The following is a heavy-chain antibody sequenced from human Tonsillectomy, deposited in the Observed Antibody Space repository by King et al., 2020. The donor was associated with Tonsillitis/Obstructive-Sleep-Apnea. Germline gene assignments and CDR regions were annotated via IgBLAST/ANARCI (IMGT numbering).Heavy chain of an antibody. J-gene: IGHJ6*03. CDR3: ARIPSPEHFYYYYYYMDV. CDR1: GFTFSDYY. Sequence: VQLVESGGGLVKPGGSLRLSCAASGFTFSDYYMSWIRQAPGKGLEWVSYISSSSSYTNYADSVKGRFTISRDNAKNSLYLQMNSLRAEDTAVYYCARIPSPEHFYYYYYYMDVWGKGTTVTVSS. V-gene: IGHV3-11*05. D-gene: IGHD3-3*02. CDR2: ISSSSSYT.